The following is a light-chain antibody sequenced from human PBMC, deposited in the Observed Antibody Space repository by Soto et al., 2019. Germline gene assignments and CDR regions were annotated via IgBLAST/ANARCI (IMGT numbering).Light chain of an antibody. J-gene: IGLJ1*01. Sequence: QSVLTQPASVSGSPGQSITISCTGTSSDVGGYNYVSWYQQHPGKAPKLMMYDVSNRPSGVSNRFSGSKSGNTASLTISGLQAQDEADYYCSSYTSSSTLYVFGTGRNVTVL. V-gene: IGLV2-14*01. CDR2: DVS. CDR3: SSYTSSSTLYV. CDR1: SSDVGGYNY.